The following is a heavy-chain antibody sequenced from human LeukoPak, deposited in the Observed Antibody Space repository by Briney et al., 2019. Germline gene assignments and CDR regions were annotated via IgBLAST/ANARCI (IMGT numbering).Heavy chain of an antibody. CDR3: ARGRKRIAAAGTNDY. J-gene: IGHJ4*02. V-gene: IGHV1-18*01. CDR2: ISAYNGNT. Sequence: ASVKVSCKASGYTFTSYGISWVRQAPGQGLEWMGWISAYNGNTNYAQKLQGRVTMTTDTSTSTAYMELRSLRSDDTAVYYCARGRKRIAAAGTNDYWGQGTLVTVSS. D-gene: IGHD6-13*01. CDR1: GYTFTSYG.